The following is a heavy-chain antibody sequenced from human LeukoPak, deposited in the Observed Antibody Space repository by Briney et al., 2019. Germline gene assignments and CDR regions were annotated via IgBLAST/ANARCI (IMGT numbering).Heavy chain of an antibody. J-gene: IGHJ3*02. CDR2: ISGSGGST. Sequence: GRSLRLSCAASGFTFSSYAMSWVRQAPGKGLEWVSAISGSGGSTYYADSAKGRFTISRDNSKNTLYLQMNSLRAEDTAVFYCAKEYYGSGSYSPAFDIWGQGTMVTVSS. CDR3: AKEYYGSGSYSPAFDI. D-gene: IGHD3-10*01. CDR1: GFTFSSYA. V-gene: IGHV3-23*01.